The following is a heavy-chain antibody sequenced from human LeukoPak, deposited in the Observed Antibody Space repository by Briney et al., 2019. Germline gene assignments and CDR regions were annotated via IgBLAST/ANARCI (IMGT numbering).Heavy chain of an antibody. V-gene: IGHV3-30*03. CDR3: ARGTGYNVFDY. CDR2: ISYDGSNK. Sequence: GGSLRLSCAASGFTFSSYVMHWVRQAPGKGLEWVAVISYDGSNKNYADPVKGRFTISRDNAKNTLYLQMNSLRAEDTAVYYCARGTGYNVFDYWGQGTLVTVSS. J-gene: IGHJ4*02. D-gene: IGHD2-8*02. CDR1: GFTFSSYV.